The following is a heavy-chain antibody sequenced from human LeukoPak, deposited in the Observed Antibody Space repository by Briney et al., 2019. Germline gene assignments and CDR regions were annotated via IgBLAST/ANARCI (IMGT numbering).Heavy chain of an antibody. CDR3: AKSTVTNYFDD. Sequence: SETLSLTCAVYGGSFSCYYWSWIRQPPGKGLEWIGEINHSGSTNYNSSLKSRVTISVDTSKNQFSLKLSSVTAADTAVYYCAKSTVTNYFDDWGQGSLVTVSS. CDR1: GGSFSCYY. CDR2: INHSGST. J-gene: IGHJ4*02. V-gene: IGHV4-34*01. D-gene: IGHD4-17*01.